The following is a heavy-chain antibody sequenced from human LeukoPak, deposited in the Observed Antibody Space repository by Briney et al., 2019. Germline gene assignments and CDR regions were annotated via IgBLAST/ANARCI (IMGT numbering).Heavy chain of an antibody. CDR1: GLSFSTYG. CDR3: ATRGSYFEDY. Sequence: PGGSLRLSCTASGLSFSTYGMNWVRQAPGKGLEWVAIISYDGNNKYYADYVKGRFTISRDISKNTLYLQMNSLRTEDTAVYYCATRGSYFEDYWGQGTLVTVSS. CDR2: ISYDGNNK. J-gene: IGHJ4*02. V-gene: IGHV3-30*03. D-gene: IGHD1-26*01.